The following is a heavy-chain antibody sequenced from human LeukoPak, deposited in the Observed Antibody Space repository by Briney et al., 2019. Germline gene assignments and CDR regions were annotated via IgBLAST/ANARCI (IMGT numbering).Heavy chain of an antibody. CDR2: ISHDGTNQ. Sequence: GGSLRLSCAPSGFTFSSYGMHWVRQAPGKELEWVAVISHDGTNQYYADSVKGRFTISRDSSKNTLYVQMNSLRAEDTAVYYCAKDVDPFGSGSYVEGFDYWGQGTLVTVSS. J-gene: IGHJ4*02. CDR1: GFTFSSYG. CDR3: AKDVDPFGSGSYVEGFDY. V-gene: IGHV3-30*18. D-gene: IGHD3-10*01.